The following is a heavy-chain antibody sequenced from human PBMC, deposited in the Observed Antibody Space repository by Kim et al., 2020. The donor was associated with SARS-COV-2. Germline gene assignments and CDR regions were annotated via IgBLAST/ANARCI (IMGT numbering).Heavy chain of an antibody. D-gene: IGHD3-22*01. J-gene: IGHJ3*02. CDR1: GGSISSSSYY. Sequence: SETLSLTCTVSGGSISSSSYYWGWIRQPPGKGLEWIGSIYYSGSTYYNPSLKSRVTISVDTSKNQFSLKLSSVTAADTAVYYCARLVVVIRNRPGVHAFDIWGQGTMVTVSS. CDR3: ARLVVVIRNRPGVHAFDI. CDR2: IYYSGST. V-gene: IGHV4-39*01.